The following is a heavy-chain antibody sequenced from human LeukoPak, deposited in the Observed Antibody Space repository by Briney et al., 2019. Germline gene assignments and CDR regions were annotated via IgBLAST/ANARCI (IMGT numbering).Heavy chain of an antibody. Sequence: GESLKISCKGSGYSFTSYWIGWVRQMPGKGLEWMGIIYPGDSDTKYSPSFQDQVTISADKSINTAYLHWRSLKDSDTAMYYCARLSMIDTFDIWGLGTVVTVSS. J-gene: IGHJ3*02. V-gene: IGHV5-51*01. CDR2: IYPGDSDT. D-gene: IGHD3-22*01. CDR3: ARLSMIDTFDI. CDR1: GYSFTSYW.